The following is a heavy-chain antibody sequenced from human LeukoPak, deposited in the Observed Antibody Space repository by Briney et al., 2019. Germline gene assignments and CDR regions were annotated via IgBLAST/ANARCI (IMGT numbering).Heavy chain of an antibody. J-gene: IGHJ4*02. CDR3: AREVVVVVAAREGLDY. D-gene: IGHD2-15*01. V-gene: IGHV4-59*01. Sequence: SETLSLTCAVYGGTFSGYYWSWIRQPPGKGLEWIGYIYYSGSTNYNPSLKSRVTISVDTSKNQFSLKLSSVTAADTAVYYCAREVVVVVAAREGLDYWGQGTLDTVSS. CDR2: IYYSGST. CDR1: GGTFSGYY.